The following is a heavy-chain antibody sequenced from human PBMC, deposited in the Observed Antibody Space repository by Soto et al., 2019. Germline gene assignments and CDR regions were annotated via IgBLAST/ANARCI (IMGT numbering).Heavy chain of an antibody. V-gene: IGHV3-21*01. CDR3: ARDLLVRGVIMRLRGVNDAFDI. Sequence: EVQLVESGGGLVKPGGTLRLSCAASGFTFSSYSMNWVRQAPGKGLEWVSSISSSSSYIYYADSVKGRFTISRDNAKNSLYLQMNSLRAEDTAVYYCARDLLVRGVIMRLRGVNDAFDIWGQGTMVTVSS. CDR2: ISSSSSYI. J-gene: IGHJ3*02. D-gene: IGHD3-10*01. CDR1: GFTFSSYS.